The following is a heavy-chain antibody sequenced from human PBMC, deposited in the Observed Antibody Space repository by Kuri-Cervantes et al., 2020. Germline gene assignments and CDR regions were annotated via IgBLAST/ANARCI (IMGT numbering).Heavy chain of an antibody. V-gene: IGHV1-69*05. CDR3: ARGYTYYYGSGSYYTVRFDP. CDR2: IIPIFGTA. CDR1: GGIFRNYA. Sequence: SVKVSCKASGGIFRNYAVNWVRQAPGQGLEWMGGIIPIFGTANYAQKLQGRVTMTTDTSTSTAYMELRSLRSDDTAVYYCARGYTYYYGSGSYYTVRFDPWGQGTLVTVSS. D-gene: IGHD3-10*01. J-gene: IGHJ5*02.